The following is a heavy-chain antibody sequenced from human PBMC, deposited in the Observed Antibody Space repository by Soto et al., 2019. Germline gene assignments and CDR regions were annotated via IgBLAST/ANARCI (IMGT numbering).Heavy chain of an antibody. V-gene: IGHV1-46*01. CDR1: GFTFSRYY. Sequence: ASVKVSCKASGFTFSRYYMHWVRQAPGQGLEWMGLINPSGVSTNYAQKFQGRVTLTRDTSTSTVSMELSSLRSVDTATYYCARILYDSPNHSDYWGQGTLVTVSS. J-gene: IGHJ4*02. D-gene: IGHD3-16*01. CDR2: INPSGVST. CDR3: ARILYDSPNHSDY.